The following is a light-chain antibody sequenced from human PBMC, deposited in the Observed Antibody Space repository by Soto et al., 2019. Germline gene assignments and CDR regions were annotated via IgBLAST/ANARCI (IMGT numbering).Light chain of an antibody. CDR2: GAS. CDR1: QTVGNT. J-gene: IGKJ1*01. Sequence: EIVLTQSPATLSVSPGERATLSCRASQTVGNTLAWYQQQPGQTPRLLIYGASTTATGIPARFSGSGSGTEFTLTLGRLQSEDFAVYYCLHYKDWPRWTFGQGTKVEVK. V-gene: IGKV3-15*01. CDR3: LHYKDWPRWT.